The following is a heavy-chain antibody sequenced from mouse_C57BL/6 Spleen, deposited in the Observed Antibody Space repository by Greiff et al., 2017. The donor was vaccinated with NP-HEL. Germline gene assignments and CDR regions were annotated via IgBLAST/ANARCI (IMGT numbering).Heavy chain of an antibody. J-gene: IGHJ3*01. D-gene: IGHD2-2*01. CDR1: GFTFSSYT. CDR3: ARRYGYDGAWFAY. Sequence: DVMLVESGGGLVKPGGSLKLSCAASGFTFSSYTMSWVRQTPEKRLEWVATISGGGGNTYYPDSVKGRFTISRDNAKNTLYLQMSSLRSEDTALYYCARRYGYDGAWFAYWGQGTLVTVSA. CDR2: ISGGGGNT. V-gene: IGHV5-9*01.